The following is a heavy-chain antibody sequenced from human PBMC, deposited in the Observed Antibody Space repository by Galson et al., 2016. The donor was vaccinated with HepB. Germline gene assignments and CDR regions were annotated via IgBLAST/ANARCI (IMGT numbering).Heavy chain of an antibody. CDR3: ARVPSSYYDSSGYYYVAENTPIDY. CDR1: GFTFIDYW. J-gene: IGHJ4*02. V-gene: IGHV3-74*01. D-gene: IGHD3-22*01. CDR2: INSDGSST. Sequence: SLRLSCAASGFTFIDYWMHWVRQPPGKGLVWVSRINSDGSSTNYADSVEGRFTISRDNAKNTLYLQMNSLRAEDTGVYYCARVPSSYYDSSGYYYVAENTPIDYGGQGTLVTVSS.